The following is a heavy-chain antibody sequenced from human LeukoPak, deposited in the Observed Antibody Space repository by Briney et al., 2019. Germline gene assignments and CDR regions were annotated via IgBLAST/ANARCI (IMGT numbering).Heavy chain of an antibody. CDR1: GGSFSGYY. D-gene: IGHD6-13*01. V-gene: IGHV4-34*01. Sequence: SETLSLTCAVYGGSFSGYYWSWIRQPPGKGLEWIGEINHSGSTNYNPSLKSRVTISVDTSKNQFSLELSSVTAADTAVYYCARDRPGIAAAGTGIDYWGQGTLVTVSS. J-gene: IGHJ4*02. CDR2: INHSGST. CDR3: ARDRPGIAAAGTGIDY.